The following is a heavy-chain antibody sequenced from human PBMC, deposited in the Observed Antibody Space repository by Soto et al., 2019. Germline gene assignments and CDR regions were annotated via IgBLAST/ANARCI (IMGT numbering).Heavy chain of an antibody. D-gene: IGHD3-10*01. J-gene: IGHJ6*02. V-gene: IGHV1-24*01. CDR2: FDPEDGET. Sequence: QVQLVQSGAEVKKPGASVKVSCKVSGYTLTELSMHWVRQAPGKGLEWMGGFDPEDGETIYAQKCQGRVTMTEDTSTDTAYMELSSLRSEDTAVYYCATLEDNVVRGVIGAYYYYGMDVWGQGTTVTVSS. CDR1: GYTLTELS. CDR3: ATLEDNVVRGVIGAYYYYGMDV.